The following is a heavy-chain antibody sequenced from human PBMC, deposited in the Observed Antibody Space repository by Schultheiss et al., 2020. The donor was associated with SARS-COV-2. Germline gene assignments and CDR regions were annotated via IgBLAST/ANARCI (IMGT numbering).Heavy chain of an antibody. J-gene: IGHJ5*02. D-gene: IGHD6-13*01. CDR2: IYYSGST. CDR1: GGSISRSTDH. CDR3: ARGIQQLVRQSGRFDP. V-gene: IGHV4-61*05. Sequence: SETLSLTCTVSGGSISRSTDHWGWIRQPPGKGLEWIGYIYYSGSTNYNPSLKSRVTISVDTSKNQFSLKLSSVTAADTAVYYCARGIQQLVRQSGRFDPWGQGTLVTVSS.